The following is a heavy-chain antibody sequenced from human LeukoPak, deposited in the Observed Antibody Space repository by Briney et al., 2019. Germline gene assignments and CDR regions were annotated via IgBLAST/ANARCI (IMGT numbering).Heavy chain of an antibody. D-gene: IGHD3-10*01. CDR3: AKLKRVGIAPFDD. V-gene: IGHV3-23*01. J-gene: IGHJ4*02. CDR1: GFTFSHFA. CDR2: ISVSGNKT. Sequence: GGSLRLSCAASGFTFSHFAMSWVRQAPGKGLHWVSTISVSGNKTYDADSVKGRFTISRDNSKNTPYLQMTGLRADDTAVYYCAKLKRVGIAPFDDWGQGTLVTVSS.